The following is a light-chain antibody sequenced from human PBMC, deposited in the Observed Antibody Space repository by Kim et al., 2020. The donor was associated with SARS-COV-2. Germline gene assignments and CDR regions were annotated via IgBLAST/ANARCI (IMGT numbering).Light chain of an antibody. Sequence: DIVMTQSPDSLAVSLGERATINCKSIQSVLYSSNTKNYLAWYQQKPGQPPKLLIYWASTRESGVPDRFSGSGSGTDFTLTISSLQAEDVAVYYCQQYYSTLALTFGGGTKLEI. V-gene: IGKV4-1*01. CDR2: WAS. J-gene: IGKJ4*01. CDR1: QSVLYSSNTKNY. CDR3: QQYYSTLALT.